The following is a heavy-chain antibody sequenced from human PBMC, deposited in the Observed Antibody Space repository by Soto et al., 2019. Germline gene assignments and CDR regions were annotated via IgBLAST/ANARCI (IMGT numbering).Heavy chain of an antibody. V-gene: IGHV3-33*01. D-gene: IGHD3-22*01. CDR3: ARDHYDSRGYYYYMDV. J-gene: IGHJ6*02. CDR2: IWYDGSHM. CDR1: GFTFSSYG. Sequence: QMQLVESGGGVVQPGRSLRLSCAASGFTFSSYGIHWVRQAPGKGLEWVAVIWYDGSHMYYGDSVKGRFTISRDNSKNTLYLQMNSLRAEDTAVYYCARDHYDSRGYYYYMDVWGLGTTVTVSS.